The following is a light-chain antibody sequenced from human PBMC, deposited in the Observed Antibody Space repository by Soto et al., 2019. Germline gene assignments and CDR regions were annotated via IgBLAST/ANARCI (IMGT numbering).Light chain of an antibody. CDR2: NAS. Sequence: DLQMTQSPSTLSASVGDRVTITCRASQSISRWLAWYQQRPGKAPKILIFNASILKSGVPSRFSGSGSGTEFTLTISSLQPDDFATYYCQQYNSYSTWTFGQGTEVEV. J-gene: IGKJ1*01. CDR1: QSISRW. V-gene: IGKV1-5*01. CDR3: QQYNSYSTWT.